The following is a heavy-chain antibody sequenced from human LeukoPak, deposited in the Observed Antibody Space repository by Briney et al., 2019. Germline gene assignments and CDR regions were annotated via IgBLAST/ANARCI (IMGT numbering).Heavy chain of an antibody. D-gene: IGHD5-24*01. CDR3: ARGEYGSNTFDY. J-gene: IGHJ4*02. Sequence: SETLSLACAVYGGSFSGYYWSWIRQPPGKGLEWIGEINHSGSTNYNPSLKSRVTISVDTSKNQFSLKLSCVTAADTAVDYSARGEYGSNTFDYWGQGTLVTVSS. V-gene: IGHV4-34*01. CDR1: GGSFSGYY. CDR2: INHSGST.